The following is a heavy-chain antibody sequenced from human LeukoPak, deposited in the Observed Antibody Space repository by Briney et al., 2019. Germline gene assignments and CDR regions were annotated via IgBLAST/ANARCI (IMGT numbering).Heavy chain of an antibody. J-gene: IGHJ4*02. CDR3: TRDQMNY. CDR2: IFSNGDT. Sequence: GGPQRLSCTASEFTVSRNYMLWVRQAPGKGLEWVSLIFSNGDTHYADSVKGRFTISRDTSKNTVYLQMNSLRVEDTAMYYCTRDQMNYWGQGTLVTVSS. V-gene: IGHV3-53*01. D-gene: IGHD5-24*01. CDR1: EFTVSRNY.